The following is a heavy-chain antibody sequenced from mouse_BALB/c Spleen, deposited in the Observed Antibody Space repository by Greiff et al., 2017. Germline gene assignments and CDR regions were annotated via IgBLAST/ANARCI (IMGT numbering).Heavy chain of an antibody. Sequence: EVHLVESGPSLVKPSQTLSLTCSVTGDSITSGYWNWIRKFPGNKLEYMGYISYSGSTYYNPSLKSRISITRDTSKNQYYLQLNSVTTEDTATYYCARYPYGDYAMDYWGQGTSVTVSS. CDR1: GDSITSGY. CDR2: ISYSGST. D-gene: IGHD1-1*02. J-gene: IGHJ4*01. V-gene: IGHV3-8*02. CDR3: ARYPYGDYAMDY.